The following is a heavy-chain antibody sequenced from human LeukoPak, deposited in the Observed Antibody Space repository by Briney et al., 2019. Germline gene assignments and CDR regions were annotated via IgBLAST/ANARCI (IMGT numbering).Heavy chain of an antibody. V-gene: IGHV3-7*03. CDR3: ARDLGYSSSRGGY. CDR2: IKQDGSEK. J-gene: IGHJ4*02. D-gene: IGHD6-13*01. Sequence: PGGSLRLSCAASGFTFSSYWMSRVRQAPGKGLEWVANIKQDGSEKYYVDSVKGRFTISRDNAKNSLYLQMNSLRAEDTAVYYCARDLGYSSSRGGYWGQGTLVTVSS. CDR1: GFTFSSYW.